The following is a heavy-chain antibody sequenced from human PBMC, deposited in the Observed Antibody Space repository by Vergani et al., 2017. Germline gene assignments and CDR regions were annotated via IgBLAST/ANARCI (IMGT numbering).Heavy chain of an antibody. CDR3: AREGFYDTIRGTYRPPSYYGMGV. D-gene: IGHD3-16*02. CDR1: GYIFINSG. J-gene: IGHJ6*02. Sequence: QSQLVQSGDEVKKPGASVKVSCKTSGYIFINSGISWVRQAPGQGLEWVGWVSPYNGNTNYGKKIPGSVTITTDTSTWTAYMQLRSLTFDDTAVYYCAREGFYDTIRGTYRPPSYYGMGVWVQGTKVTVAS. CDR2: VSPYNGNT. V-gene: IGHV1-18*01.